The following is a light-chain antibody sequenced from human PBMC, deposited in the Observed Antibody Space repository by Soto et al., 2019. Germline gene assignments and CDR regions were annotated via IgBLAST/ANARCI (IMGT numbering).Light chain of an antibody. Sequence: QSALTQPASVSGSPGQSITISCTGTRSDVGGYNYVSWYQQHPGKAPQLMIYDVSDRPSGVSNRFSGSKSGNTASLTISGLQAEDEADYYCSSYTSTSSPWVFGGGTKVTV. J-gene: IGLJ3*02. V-gene: IGLV2-14*03. CDR1: RSDVGGYNY. CDR3: SSYTSTSSPWV. CDR2: DVS.